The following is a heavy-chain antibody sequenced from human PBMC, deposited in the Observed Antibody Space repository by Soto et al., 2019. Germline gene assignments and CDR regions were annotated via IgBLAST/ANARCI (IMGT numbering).Heavy chain of an antibody. D-gene: IGHD3-3*02. CDR3: AMGHYCSGYSFPFIENYYYYGMDV. CDR2: ISSSSSYI. J-gene: IGHJ6*02. CDR1: GFTFSSYS. V-gene: IGHV3-21*01. Sequence: GGSLRLSCAASGFTFSSYSMNWVRQAPGKGLEWVSSISSSSSYIYYADSVKGRFTISRDNAKNSLYLQMNSLRAEDTAVYYCAMGHYCSGYSFPFIENYYYYGMDVWGQGTTVTVSS.